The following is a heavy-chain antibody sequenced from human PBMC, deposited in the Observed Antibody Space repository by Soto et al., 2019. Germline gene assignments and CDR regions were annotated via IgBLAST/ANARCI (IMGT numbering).Heavy chain of an antibody. V-gene: IGHV1-2*02. CDR3: ARGWYYYDSSGYFY. CDR1: GYTFTGYY. CDR2: INPNSGGT. J-gene: IGHJ4*02. D-gene: IGHD3-22*01. Sequence: ASVKVSCKASGYTFTGYYMHWVRQAPGQGLEWMGWINPNSGGTNYAQKFQGRVTMTRDTSISTAYMELSRLRSDDTAVYYCARGWYYYDSSGYFYWGQGTLVTVSS.